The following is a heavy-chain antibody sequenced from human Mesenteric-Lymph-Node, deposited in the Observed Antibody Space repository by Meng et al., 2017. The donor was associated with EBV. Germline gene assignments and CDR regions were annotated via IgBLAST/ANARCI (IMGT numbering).Heavy chain of an antibody. D-gene: IGHD4-17*01. CDR2: ISGSGSAI. CDR1: GFTFSDYY. J-gene: IGHJ4*02. CDR3: AKDTAIGPSDY. Sequence: QGEWWGVGGGVVKPGGSLRLSCAAPGFTFSDYYMRWIRQAPGKGLECVSYISGSGSAIFYADSVQGRFTISRDNARNSLYLQMSGLRAEDTAIYYCAKDTAIGPSDYWGQGTLVTVSS. V-gene: IGHV3-11*01.